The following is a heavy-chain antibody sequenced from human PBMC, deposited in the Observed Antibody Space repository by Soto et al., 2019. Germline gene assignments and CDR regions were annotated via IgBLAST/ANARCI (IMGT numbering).Heavy chain of an antibody. D-gene: IGHD6-19*01. V-gene: IGHV4-34*01. Sequence: SETLSLTCAVYGGSFSGYYWSWIRQPPGKGLEWIGEINHSGSTNYNPSLKSRVTISVDTSKNQFSLKLSSVTAADTAVYYCARVAEAVAGTEWFDPWGKGTLVTVS. J-gene: IGHJ5*02. CDR2: INHSGST. CDR1: GGSFSGYY. CDR3: ARVAEAVAGTEWFDP.